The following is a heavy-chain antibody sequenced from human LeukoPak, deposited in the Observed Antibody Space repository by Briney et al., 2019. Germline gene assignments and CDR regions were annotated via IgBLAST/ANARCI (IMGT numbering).Heavy chain of an antibody. Sequence: GGSLRLSCAASGFTFSTFAMVWVRQPPGKGLEWVSSIFPSGGEIHYADSMRGRFTISRDNSKSTLSLQMNSLRAEDTAIYYCATYRQVLLPFESWGQGTLVTVSS. V-gene: IGHV3-23*01. J-gene: IGHJ4*02. CDR2: IFPSGGEI. CDR3: ATYRQVLLPFES. CDR1: GFTFSTFA. D-gene: IGHD2-8*02.